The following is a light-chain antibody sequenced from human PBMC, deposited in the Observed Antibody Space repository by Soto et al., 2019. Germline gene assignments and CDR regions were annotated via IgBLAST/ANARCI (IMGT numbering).Light chain of an antibody. V-gene: IGKV3-20*01. J-gene: IGKJ2*03. CDR2: GAS. Sequence: EIVLTQSPGTLSLSPGERATLSCRASQSVSSSYLAWYQQKPGQAPRLLIYGASSRATGIPDRFSGSGSGTDFSLTISRLEPADFAVYYCQQYGRSPHSFGRGTHLEIK. CDR3: QQYGRSPHS. CDR1: QSVSSSY.